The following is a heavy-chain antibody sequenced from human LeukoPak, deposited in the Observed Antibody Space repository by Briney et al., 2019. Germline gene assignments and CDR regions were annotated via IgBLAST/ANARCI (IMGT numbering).Heavy chain of an antibody. J-gene: IGHJ4*02. CDR2: ISSSGNYI. CDR1: GFTFSGYS. Sequence: GGSLRLSCAASGFTFSGYSMNWVRQAPGKGLEWVSSISSSGNYIYYADSLRGRFTISRDNARNSLYLQMNSLRAEDTAVYFCARDVGPRTSCYEYWGQGTLVTVSS. V-gene: IGHV3-21*01. CDR3: ARDVGPRTSCYEY. D-gene: IGHD2-2*01.